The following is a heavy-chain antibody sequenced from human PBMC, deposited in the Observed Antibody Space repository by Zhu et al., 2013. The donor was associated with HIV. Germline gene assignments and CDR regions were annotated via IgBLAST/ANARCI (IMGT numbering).Heavy chain of an antibody. CDR3: AREASGYSTEPNFDY. CDR2: IIPIFGTA. V-gene: IGHV1-69*06. D-gene: IGHD3-3*01. CDR1: GGTFSSYA. Sequence: QVQLVQSGAEVKKPGSSVKVSCKASGGTFSSYAISWVRQAPGQGLEWMGGIIPIFGTANYAQKFQGRVTMTRDTSTSTVYMELSSLRSEDTAMYYCAREASGYSTEPNFDYWGQGTLVTVSS. J-gene: IGHJ4*02.